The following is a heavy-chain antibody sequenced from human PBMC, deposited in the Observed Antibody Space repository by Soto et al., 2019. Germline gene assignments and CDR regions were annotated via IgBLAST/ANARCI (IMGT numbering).Heavy chain of an antibody. V-gene: IGHV3-23*01. CDR1: GFTFSSYA. J-gene: IGHJ4*02. CDR3: ARFRFGELV. D-gene: IGHD3-10*01. Sequence: EVQLLESGGGLVQPGGSLRLSCAASGFTFSSYAMSWVRQAPGKGLEWVSIIGVGGGDRYYPGAVKGRFTISRDNSRDTVYLEMNSLRDGDMAAYYCARFRFGELVWGQGTLVTVSS. CDR2: IGVGGGDR.